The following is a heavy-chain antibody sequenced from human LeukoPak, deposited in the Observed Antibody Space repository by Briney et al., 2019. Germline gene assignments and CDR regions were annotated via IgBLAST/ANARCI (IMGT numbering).Heavy chain of an antibody. V-gene: IGHV1-8*03. CDR1: GYTLTSYS. D-gene: IGHD3-22*01. Sequence: ASVKVSCKASGYTLTSYSISWVRQAPGQGLEWMGWISAYNGNTGYAQKFQGRVTITRNTSISTAYMELSSLRSEDTAVYYCARGGGDQYYYDSSGYYGSIDYWGQGTLVTVSS. CDR2: ISAYNGNT. J-gene: IGHJ4*02. CDR3: ARGGGDQYYYDSSGYYGSIDY.